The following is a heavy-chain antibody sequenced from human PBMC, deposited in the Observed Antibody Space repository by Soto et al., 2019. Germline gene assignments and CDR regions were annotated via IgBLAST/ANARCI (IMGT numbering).Heavy chain of an antibody. D-gene: IGHD2-2*02. CDR1: GFTFSSYS. CDR3: ARDYLLGYCSSTSCYKYNWFDP. Sequence: RLSCAASGFTFSSYSMNWVRQAPGKGLEWVSSISSSSSYIYYADSVKGRFTISRDNAKNSLYLQMNSLRAEDTAVYYCARDYLLGYCSSTSCYKYNWFDPWGQGTLVTVSS. J-gene: IGHJ5*02. V-gene: IGHV3-21*01. CDR2: ISSSSSYI.